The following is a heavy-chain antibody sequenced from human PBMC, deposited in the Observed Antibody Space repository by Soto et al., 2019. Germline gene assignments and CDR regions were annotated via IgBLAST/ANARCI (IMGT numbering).Heavy chain of an antibody. CDR2: IYYSGST. Sequence: PSETLSLTCTVSGGSISSGDYYWSWIRQPPGKGLEWIGYIYYSGSTYYNPSLKSRVTISVDTSKNQFSLKLSSVTAADTAVYYCARGLVTTLGYYYGMDVWGQGTTVTVS. D-gene: IGHD4-4*01. CDR3: ARGLVTTLGYYYGMDV. V-gene: IGHV4-30-4*01. J-gene: IGHJ6*02. CDR1: GGSISSGDYY.